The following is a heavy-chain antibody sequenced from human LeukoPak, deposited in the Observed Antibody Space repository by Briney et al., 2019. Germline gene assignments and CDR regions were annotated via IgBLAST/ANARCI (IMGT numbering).Heavy chain of an antibody. J-gene: IGHJ6*03. V-gene: IGHV4-4*02. D-gene: IGHD6-19*01. CDR1: GGSLNSDHW. CDR2: IYQTGST. Sequence: SGTLSLTCAVSGGSLNSDHWWNWVRQAPGKGLEWLGEIYQTGSTNYNPSLKSRVTISVDASKNQFSLKLSSVTAADTAVYYCARAQADRIAYSSGPTLYYYYYMDVWGKGTTVTVSS. CDR3: ARAQADRIAYSSGPTLYYYYYMDV.